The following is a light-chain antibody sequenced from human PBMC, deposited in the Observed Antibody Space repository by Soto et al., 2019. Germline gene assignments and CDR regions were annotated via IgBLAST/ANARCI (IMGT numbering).Light chain of an antibody. V-gene: IGKV1-5*03. CDR3: QQYNTYPLT. CDR2: KAS. J-gene: IGKJ4*01. Sequence: DIQMTQSPSTLSASVGDRVTITCRASQSISSWLAWYQQKPGNAPKFLIFKASSLESGAPSRFSGSGSGTEFTLTISSLQPDDFATYYGQQYNTYPLTFGGGTKVEIK. CDR1: QSISSW.